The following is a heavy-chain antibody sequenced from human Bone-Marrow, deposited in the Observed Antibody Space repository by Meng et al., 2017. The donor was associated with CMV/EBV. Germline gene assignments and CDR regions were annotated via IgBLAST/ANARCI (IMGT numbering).Heavy chain of an antibody. Sequence: ASVKVSCKASGYTFTSYDINWGRQATGQGLEWMGWMNPNSGNTGYAQKFQGRVTITRNTSISTAYMELSSLRSEDTAVYYCARGAGSSGYYDVWGGDYYYGMDVWGQGTTVTVSS. CDR1: GYTFTSYD. V-gene: IGHV1-8*03. CDR3: ARGAGSSGYYDVWGGDYYYGMDV. CDR2: MNPNSGNT. J-gene: IGHJ6*02. D-gene: IGHD3-22*01.